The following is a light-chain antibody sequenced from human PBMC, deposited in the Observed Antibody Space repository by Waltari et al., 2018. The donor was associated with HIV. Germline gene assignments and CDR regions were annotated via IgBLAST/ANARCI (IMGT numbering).Light chain of an antibody. CDR1: QSVFGDYNKKNY. CDR3: LQYVDVPYT. J-gene: IGKJ2*01. V-gene: IGKV4-1*01. Sequence: DIVMTKSPDSLAVSLGERATIDCKASQSVFGDYNKKNYLAWYQHRPGQPPKLLIKWASTREAGVPDRFSGSGSGTDFTLTISSLQAEDVAVYYCLQYVDVPYTFGQGTKLEIK. CDR2: WAS.